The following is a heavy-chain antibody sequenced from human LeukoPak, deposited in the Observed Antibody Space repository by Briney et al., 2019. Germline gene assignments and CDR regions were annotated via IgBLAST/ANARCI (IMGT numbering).Heavy chain of an antibody. CDR2: ISYDGSSK. Sequence: PGRSLRLSCAASGFTFSSYAMHWVRQAPGKGLEWVAVISYDGSSKYYADSVKGRFTISRDNSKNTLYLQMNSLRAEDTAVYYCARVKSGWAAGTSYYYYGMDVWGQGTTVTVSS. J-gene: IGHJ6*02. D-gene: IGHD6-13*01. CDR3: ARVKSGWAAGTSYYYYGMDV. CDR1: GFTFSSYA. V-gene: IGHV3-30-3*01.